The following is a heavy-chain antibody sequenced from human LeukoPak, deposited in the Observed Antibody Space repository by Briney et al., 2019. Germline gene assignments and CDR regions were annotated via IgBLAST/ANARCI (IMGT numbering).Heavy chain of an antibody. J-gene: IGHJ6*02. CDR3: ATLTRITMVRGPIGYYYGMDV. CDR1: GFTFSSYA. D-gene: IGHD3-10*01. CDR2: INHSGST. Sequence: PGGSLRLSCAASGFTFSSYAMSWVRQPPGKGLEWIGEINHSGSTNYNPSLKSRVTISVDTSKNQFSLKLSSVTAADTAVYYCATLTRITMVRGPIGYYYGMDVWGQGTTVTVSS. V-gene: IGHV4-34*08.